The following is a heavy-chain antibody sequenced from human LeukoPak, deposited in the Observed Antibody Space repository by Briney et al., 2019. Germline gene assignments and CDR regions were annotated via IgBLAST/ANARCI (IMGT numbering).Heavy chain of an antibody. Sequence: GGSLRLSCAASGFTFSSYGMHWVRQAPGKGLEWVAVIWYDGSNKYYADSVKGRFTISRDNSKNTLYLQMNSLRAEDTAVYYCARDLSSKQLAEFGFDYWGQGTLVTVSS. CDR1: GFTFSSYG. J-gene: IGHJ4*02. CDR2: IWYDGSNK. V-gene: IGHV3-33*01. D-gene: IGHD6-6*01. CDR3: ARDLSSKQLAEFGFDY.